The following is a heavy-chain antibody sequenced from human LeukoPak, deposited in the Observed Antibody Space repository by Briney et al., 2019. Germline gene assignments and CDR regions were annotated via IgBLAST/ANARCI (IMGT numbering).Heavy chain of an antibody. V-gene: IGHV3-21*04. J-gene: IGHJ4*02. Sequence: GGSLRLSCAASGFTLSSYSMNWVRQAPGKGLEWVSSISSSSSYIYYADSVKGRFTISRDNAKKSLYLQMNSLRAEDTAVYYCAKSSPPPLRYWGQGTLVTVSS. CDR1: GFTLSSYS. CDR2: ISSSSSYI. CDR3: AKSSPPPLRY.